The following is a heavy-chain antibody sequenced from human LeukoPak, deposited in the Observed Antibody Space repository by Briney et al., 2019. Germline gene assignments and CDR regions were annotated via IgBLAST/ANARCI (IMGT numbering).Heavy chain of an antibody. CDR2: IYYSGST. J-gene: IGHJ4*02. CDR3: AGLGYCTNGVCPLDY. CDR1: GGSISSSSYY. D-gene: IGHD2-8*01. V-gene: IGHV4-39*01. Sequence: SETLSLTCTVSGGSISSSSYYWGWIRQPPGKGLEWIGSIYYSGSTYYNPSLKSRVTISVDTSKNQFSLKLSSVTAADTAVYYCAGLGYCTNGVCPLDYWGQGTLVTVSS.